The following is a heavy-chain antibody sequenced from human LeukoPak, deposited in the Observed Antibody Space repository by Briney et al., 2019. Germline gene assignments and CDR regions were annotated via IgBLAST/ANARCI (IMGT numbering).Heavy chain of an antibody. CDR3: ARDPSTVVNRPYYFDD. D-gene: IGHD4-23*01. V-gene: IGHV4-34*01. J-gene: IGHJ4*02. Sequence: SDTLSLTCAVSVGSFSGYHWNWLRQAPGKGLEWIGEINDRGITNYNPSLKSRLTILIDTSKKQFSLKLRSVTAADTAVYFRARDPSTVVNRPYYFDDWGQGTLVTVSS. CDR1: VGSFSGYH. CDR2: INDRGIT.